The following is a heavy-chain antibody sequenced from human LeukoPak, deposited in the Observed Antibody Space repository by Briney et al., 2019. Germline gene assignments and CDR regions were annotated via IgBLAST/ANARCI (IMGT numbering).Heavy chain of an antibody. J-gene: IGHJ4*02. CDR2: INHSGST. CDR3: ASVRGRGFDY. CDR1: GGSFSGYY. V-gene: IGHV4-34*01. Sequence: PETLSLTCAVYGGSFSGYYWSWIRQPPGKGLEWIGEINHSGSTNYNPSLKSRVTISVDTSKNQFSLKLSSVTAADTAVYYCASVRGRGFDYWGQGTLVTVSS. D-gene: IGHD3-10*01.